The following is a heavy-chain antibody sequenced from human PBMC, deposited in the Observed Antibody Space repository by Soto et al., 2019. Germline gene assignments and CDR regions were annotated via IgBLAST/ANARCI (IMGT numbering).Heavy chain of an antibody. Sequence: LEILSLTCTVSGGSIGSNCWSWIRQPPGKGLEWIGYMYYSGSTSYSPSLKSRVTILVDTSNNQFSLKLTSVTAADTAMYYCARGHTSSPNWFDSWGQGTLVTVSS. J-gene: IGHJ5*01. V-gene: IGHV4-59*01. D-gene: IGHD2-2*01. CDR1: GGSIGSNC. CDR3: ARGHTSSPNWFDS. CDR2: MYYSGST.